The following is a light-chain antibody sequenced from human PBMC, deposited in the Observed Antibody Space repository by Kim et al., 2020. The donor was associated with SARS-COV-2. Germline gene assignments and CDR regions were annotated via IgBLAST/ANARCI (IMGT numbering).Light chain of an antibody. J-gene: IGLJ1*01. CDR1: SSDGGGYNF. CDR2: EVS. Sequence: GQSVTIPCTGTSSDGGGYNFVSWYQQHPGKAPKLMIFEVSKRPSGVPDRFSGSKSGNTASLTVSGLQAEDEADYYCSSYARSNNYVFGTGTKVTVL. V-gene: IGLV2-8*01. CDR3: SSYARSNNYV.